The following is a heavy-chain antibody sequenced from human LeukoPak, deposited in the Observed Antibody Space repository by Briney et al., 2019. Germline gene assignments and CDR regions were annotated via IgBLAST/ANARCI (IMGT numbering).Heavy chain of an antibody. J-gene: IGHJ5*02. Sequence: PGGSLRLSCEGFGLTFSRDWMSWVRQAPGKGLEWVANIKQDGGETYYGDSVKGRFTISRDNSKNTLYLQMNSLRAEDTAVYYCAKDAGYCSGGSCYLDWFDPWGQGTLVTVSS. V-gene: IGHV3-7*03. CDR1: GLTFSRDW. CDR2: IKQDGGET. D-gene: IGHD2-15*01. CDR3: AKDAGYCSGGSCYLDWFDP.